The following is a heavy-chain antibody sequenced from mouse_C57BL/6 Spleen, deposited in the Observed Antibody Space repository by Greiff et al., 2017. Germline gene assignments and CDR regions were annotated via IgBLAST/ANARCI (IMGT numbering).Heavy chain of an antibody. CDR2: IAPETGGT. J-gene: IGHJ4*01. CDR3: TRPRNGNYYAMDY. V-gene: IGHV1-15*01. Sequence: VQLQESGAELVRPGASVTLSCKASGYTFTDYEMHWVKQTPVHGLEWIGAIAPETGGTAYNQKFKGKAILTADKSSSTAYMELRSLTSEDSAVYYCTRPRNGNYYAMDYWGQGTSVTVSS. CDR1: GYTFTDYE.